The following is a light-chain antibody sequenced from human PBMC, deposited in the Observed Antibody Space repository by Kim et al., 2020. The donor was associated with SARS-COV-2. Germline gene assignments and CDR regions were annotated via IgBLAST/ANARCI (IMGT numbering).Light chain of an antibody. V-gene: IGLV1-40*01. CDR2: GNS. J-gene: IGLJ2*01. CDR3: QSYDSSLSEVV. CDR1: SSNIGAGYD. Sequence: QRVTISCTGSSSNIGAGYDVHWYQQLPGTAPKLLIYGNSNRPSGVPDRFSGSKSGTSASLAITGLQAEDEADYYCQSYDSSLSEVVFGGGTQLTVL.